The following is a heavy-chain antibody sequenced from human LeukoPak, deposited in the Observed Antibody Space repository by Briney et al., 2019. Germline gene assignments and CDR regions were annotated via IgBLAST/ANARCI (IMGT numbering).Heavy chain of an antibody. CDR3: ARDALYYYDSSGPYFDY. Sequence: ASVKVSCKASGYTFTSYGISWVRQAPGQGLEWMGWISAYNGNTNYAQKLQGRVTMTTDTSTSTAYMELRSLRSDDTAVYYCARDALYYYDSSGPYFDYWGQGTLVTVSS. CDR2: ISAYNGNT. CDR1: GYTFTSYG. V-gene: IGHV1-18*01. J-gene: IGHJ4*02. D-gene: IGHD3-22*01.